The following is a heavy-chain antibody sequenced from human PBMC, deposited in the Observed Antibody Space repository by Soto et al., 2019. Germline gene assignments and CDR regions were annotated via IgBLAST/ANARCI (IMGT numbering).Heavy chain of an antibody. CDR3: ARTNRPYYDILTGYYGHYYYYGMDV. J-gene: IGHJ6*02. CDR2: MNPNSGNT. D-gene: IGHD3-9*01. Sequence: ASVKVSCKASGYTFTSYDINWVRQATGQGLEWMGWMNPNSGNTGYAQKFQGRVTMTRNTSISTAYMELSSLRSEDTAVYYCARTNRPYYDILTGYYGHYYYYGMDVWGQGTTVTVSS. CDR1: GYTFTSYD. V-gene: IGHV1-8*01.